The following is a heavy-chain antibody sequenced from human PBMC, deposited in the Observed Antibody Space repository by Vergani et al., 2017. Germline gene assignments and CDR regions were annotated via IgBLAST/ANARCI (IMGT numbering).Heavy chain of an antibody. CDR3: ARGCYDVWSGYYNDYYYYYYMDV. V-gene: IGHV4-31*03. J-gene: IGHJ6*03. CDR2: IYYSGSN. CDR1: GGSISSGGYY. Sequence: QVQLQESGPGLVKPSQTLYLTCTVSGGSISSGGYYWSWIRQHPGKGLEWIGYIYYSGSNYYNPSLKSRVTISVDTSKNQFSLKLSSVTAADTAVYYCARGCYDVWSGYYNDYYYYYYMDVWGKGTTVTVSS. D-gene: IGHD3-3*01.